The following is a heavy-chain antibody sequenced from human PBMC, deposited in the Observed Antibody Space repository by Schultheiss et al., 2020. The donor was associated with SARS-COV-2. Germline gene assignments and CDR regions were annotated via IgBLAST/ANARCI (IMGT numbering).Heavy chain of an antibody. CDR2: IYHSGST. J-gene: IGHJ6*02. CDR3: AREGRDCTNGVCWDGGYYYGMDV. V-gene: IGHV4-39*07. D-gene: IGHD2-8*01. CDR1: GGPITSGNYD. Sequence: SQTLSLTCTVSGGPITSGNYDWGWIRQPPGKGLEWIGSIYHSGSTYYNPSLKSRVTISVDTSKNQFSLKLSSVTAADTAVYYCAREGRDCTNGVCWDGGYYYGMDVWGQGTTVTVSS.